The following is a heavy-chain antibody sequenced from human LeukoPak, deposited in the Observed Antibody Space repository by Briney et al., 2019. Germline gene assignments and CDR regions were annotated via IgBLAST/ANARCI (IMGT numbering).Heavy chain of an antibody. CDR2: ISWNSGSI. V-gene: IGHV3-9*01. CDR3: AKSTGTTHFDY. D-gene: IGHD4-17*01. Sequence: GRSLRLSCAASGFTFDDYAMHWVRQAPGKGLEWVSGISWNSGSIGYADSVKGRFTISRDNAKNSLHLQMNSLRAEDTALYYCAKSTGTTHFDYWGQGTLVTVSS. J-gene: IGHJ4*02. CDR1: GFTFDDYA.